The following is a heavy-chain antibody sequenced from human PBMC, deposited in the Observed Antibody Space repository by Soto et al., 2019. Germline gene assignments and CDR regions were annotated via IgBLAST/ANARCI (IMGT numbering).Heavy chain of an antibody. D-gene: IGHD3-16*01. V-gene: IGHV3-48*02. CDR2: ICSSSSTI. CDR1: GFTLSSYS. Sequence: EVQLVESGGRLVQPGGSLRLSCAASGFTLSSYSMNWARQAPGKGLEWVSYICSSSSTIYYADSVKGRFTISRDNAKNSLYLQMNSLRDENTAVYYCVRGGAFKIDYWGQGTLVTVSS. CDR3: VRGGAFKIDY. J-gene: IGHJ4*02.